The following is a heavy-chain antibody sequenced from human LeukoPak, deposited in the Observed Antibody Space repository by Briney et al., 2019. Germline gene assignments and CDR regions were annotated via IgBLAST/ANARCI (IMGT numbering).Heavy chain of an antibody. CDR2: ISSSSTTI. V-gene: IGHV3-48*01. CDR3: AKAPEFYYYGSGSYGAFDY. D-gene: IGHD3-10*01. CDR1: GFTFSTYN. Sequence: AGGSLRLSCAASGFTFSTYNMNWVRQAPGQGLEWVSYISSSSTTIYYADSVKGRFTISRDNSKNTLYLQMNSLRAEDTAVYYCAKAPEFYYYGSGSYGAFDYWGQGTLVTVSS. J-gene: IGHJ4*02.